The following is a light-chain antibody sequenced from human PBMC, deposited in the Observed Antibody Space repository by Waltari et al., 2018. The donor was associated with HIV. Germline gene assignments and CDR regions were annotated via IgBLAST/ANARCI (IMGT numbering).Light chain of an antibody. CDR2: NEN. Sequence: QSVLTQPPSASGTPGQRATISCSGSTSNIGSTSVSWYQQLPRTAPRLLIFNENQRPSGVPDRISGSRSGTSASLAISGLQSEDEADYYCATWDDSLNAWVFGGGTKLTVL. V-gene: IGLV1-44*01. CDR1: TSNIGSTS. J-gene: IGLJ3*02. CDR3: ATWDDSLNAWV.